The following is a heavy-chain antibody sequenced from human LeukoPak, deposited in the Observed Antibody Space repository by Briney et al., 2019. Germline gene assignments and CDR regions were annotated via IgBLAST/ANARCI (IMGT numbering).Heavy chain of an antibody. V-gene: IGHV3-23*01. CDR1: GFTFSGSA. J-gene: IGHJ4*02. Sequence: GGSLRLSCAASGFTFSGSAMNWFRQAPGKGLEWVSTISVGAEYIFYADSVKGRFTISRDDSNNALYLQMHSLRAEDTALYYCASGPPFLKYFEYWGQGTLVTVSS. CDR3: ASGPPFLKYFEY. CDR2: ISVGAEYI. D-gene: IGHD3-3*01.